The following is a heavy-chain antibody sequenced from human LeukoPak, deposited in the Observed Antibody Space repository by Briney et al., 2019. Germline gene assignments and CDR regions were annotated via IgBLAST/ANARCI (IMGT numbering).Heavy chain of an antibody. CDR2: ISWNSGSI. D-gene: IGHD6-13*01. CDR3: AKDIAAAGTRAFDY. CDR1: GFTFDDYA. Sequence: GGSLRLSCAASGFTFDDYAMHWVWQAPGKGLEWVSGISWNSGSIGYADSVKGRFTISRDNAKNSLYLQMNSLRAEDTALYYCAKDIAAAGTRAFDYWGQGTLVTVSS. V-gene: IGHV3-9*01. J-gene: IGHJ4*02.